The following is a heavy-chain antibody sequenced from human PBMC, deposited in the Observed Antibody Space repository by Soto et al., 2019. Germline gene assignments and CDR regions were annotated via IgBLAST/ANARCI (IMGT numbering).Heavy chain of an antibody. V-gene: IGHV3-23*01. D-gene: IGHD6-13*01. Sequence: HPGGSLRLSCAASGFTFSSYAMSWVRQAPGKGLEWVSAISGSGGSTYYADSVKGRFTISRDNSKNTLYPQMNSLRAEDTAVYYCAKDDLSSSCLKFDYWGQGTLVTVSS. CDR1: GFTFSSYA. CDR2: ISGSGGST. J-gene: IGHJ4*02. CDR3: AKDDLSSSCLKFDY.